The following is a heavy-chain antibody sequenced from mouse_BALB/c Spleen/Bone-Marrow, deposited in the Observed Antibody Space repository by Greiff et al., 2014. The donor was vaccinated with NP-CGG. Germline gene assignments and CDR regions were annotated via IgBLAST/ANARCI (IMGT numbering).Heavy chain of an antibody. J-gene: IGHJ2*01. CDR3: ARRYYGSTFDY. V-gene: IGHV1-4*01. CDR1: GYTFTSYT. CDR2: INPSSGYT. D-gene: IGHD1-1*01. Sequence: QVQLQQPGAGLARPGASVKMSCKASGYTFTSYTMHWVKQRPGQGLEWIGYINPSSGYTNYNQKFKDRATLTADKSSSTAYMQLSSLTSEDSAVYYCARRYYGSTFDYWGQGTTLTVSS.